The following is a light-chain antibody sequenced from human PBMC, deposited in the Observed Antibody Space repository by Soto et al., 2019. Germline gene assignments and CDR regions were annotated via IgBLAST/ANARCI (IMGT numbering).Light chain of an antibody. CDR1: SGGVGGYNF. V-gene: IGLV2-8*01. CDR3: SSYAGGIKWV. CDR2: EVS. Sequence: QSVLTQHPSASGSPGQSVNISCTGTSGGVGGYNFVSWYQQHPGKAPKFMIYEVSKRPSGVPDRFSGSKSGNTASLTVSGLQAEDEADYYCSSYAGGIKWVFGGGTKLTVL. J-gene: IGLJ3*02.